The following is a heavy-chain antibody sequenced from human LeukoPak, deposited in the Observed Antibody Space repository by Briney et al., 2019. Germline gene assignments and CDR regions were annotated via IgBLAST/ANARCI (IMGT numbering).Heavy chain of an antibody. CDR2: INIVGTNT. Sequence: GGSLRLSCAASGFTFNDYYMSWIRAAPGKGLEWLSYINIVGTNTHYADSVKGRFTISRDNAKKSLYLEMNNLRAEDTAVYYCATDGAGFDTWGQGVLVTVSS. J-gene: IGHJ5*02. CDR3: ATDGAGFDT. CDR1: GFTFNDYY. V-gene: IGHV3-11*01.